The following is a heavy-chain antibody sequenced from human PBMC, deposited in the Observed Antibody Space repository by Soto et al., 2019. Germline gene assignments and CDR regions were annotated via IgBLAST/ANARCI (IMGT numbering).Heavy chain of an antibody. D-gene: IGHD2-2*01. Sequence: LRLSCAASGSTFSSYSMNWVRQAPGKGLEWVSSISSSSSYIYYADSVKGRFTISRDNAKNSPYLQMNSLRAEDTAVYYCARGLGVPAAFFDYWGQGTLVTVSS. CDR3: ARGLGVPAAFFDY. CDR1: GSTFSSYS. V-gene: IGHV3-21*01. J-gene: IGHJ4*02. CDR2: ISSSSSYI.